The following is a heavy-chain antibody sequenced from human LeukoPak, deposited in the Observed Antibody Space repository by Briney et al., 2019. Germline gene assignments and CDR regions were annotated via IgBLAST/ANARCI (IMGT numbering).Heavy chain of an antibody. V-gene: IGHV3-23*01. J-gene: IGHJ4*02. CDR3: AKVYDSSGYLFDY. CDR2: ISGSGGST. CDR1: GFTFSSYA. D-gene: IGHD3-22*01. Sequence: GGSLRLSCAASGFTFSSYAMSWVRQAPGKGLEWGSAISGSGGSTYYADSVKGRFTISRDNSENTLYLQMNSLRAEDTAVYYCAKVYDSSGYLFDYWGQGTLVTVSS.